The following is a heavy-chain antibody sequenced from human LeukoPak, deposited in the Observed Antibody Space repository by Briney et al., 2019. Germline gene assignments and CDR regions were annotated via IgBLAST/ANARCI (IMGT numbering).Heavy chain of an antibody. Sequence: ASVKVSCKASGYTFTSYYMHWVRQAPGQGLEWMGIINPSGGSTSYAQKFQGRVTMTRDTSTSTVYMELSSLRSEDTAVYYYARAHDSSGYYGTYAFDIWGQGTMVTVSS. V-gene: IGHV1-46*01. CDR1: GYTFTSYY. CDR2: INPSGGST. D-gene: IGHD3-22*01. J-gene: IGHJ3*02. CDR3: ARAHDSSGYYGTYAFDI.